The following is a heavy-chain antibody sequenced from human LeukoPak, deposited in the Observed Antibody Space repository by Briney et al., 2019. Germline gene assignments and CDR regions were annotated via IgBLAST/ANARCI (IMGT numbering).Heavy chain of an antibody. CDR2: FVPEDGAT. V-gene: IGHV1-24*01. J-gene: IGHJ4*02. D-gene: IGHD3-22*01. CDR3: AKWFSSGYSSPFDY. CDR1: GDTFTGYY. Sequence: ASMKVSCKASGDTFTGYYLNWVRQAPGQGLEWMGGFVPEDGATIYAQKFQGRVTMTEDTSTATAYMELSSLRSEDTAVYYCAKWFSSGYSSPFDYWGEGTLVTVSS.